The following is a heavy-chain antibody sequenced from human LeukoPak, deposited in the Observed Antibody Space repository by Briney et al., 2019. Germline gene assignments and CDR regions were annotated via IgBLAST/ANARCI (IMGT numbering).Heavy chain of an antibody. CDR3: ARESRGGDCYDY. J-gene: IGHJ4*02. CDR2: IYYSGST. V-gene: IGHV4-39*07. Sequence: SETLSLTCTVSGGSISSSSYYWGWIRQPPGKGLEWIGSIYYSGSTYYNPSLKSRVTISVDTSKNQFSLKLSSVTAADTAVYYCARESRGGDCYDYWGQGTLVTVSS. D-gene: IGHD2-21*01. CDR1: GGSISSSSYY.